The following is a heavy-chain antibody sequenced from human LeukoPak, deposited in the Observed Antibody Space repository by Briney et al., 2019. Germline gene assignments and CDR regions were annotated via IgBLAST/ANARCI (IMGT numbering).Heavy chain of an antibody. CDR2: VSSSGST. CDR1: GGSIDDYF. D-gene: IGHD3-22*01. J-gene: IGHJ6*03. V-gene: IGHV4-4*07. Sequence: SETLALICTVSGGSIDDYFGSWIRQPAGKGLEWIGRVSSSGSTNSNPSLNRRITMSVDTSKTLISLKLSYVTAADTAVYYCARCLNTYYYYSSGYSPEHYYMDTSGTESTVTVSS. CDR3: ARCLNTYYYYSSGYSPEHYYMDT.